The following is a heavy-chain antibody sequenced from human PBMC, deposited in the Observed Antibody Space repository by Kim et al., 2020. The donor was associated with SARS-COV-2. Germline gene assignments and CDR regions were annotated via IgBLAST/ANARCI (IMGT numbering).Heavy chain of an antibody. CDR1: GYTFTTYF. CDR2: INPNGGGT. CDR3: AKAGDFYDVDV. V-gene: IGHV1-46*01. Sequence: ASVKVSCKASGYTFTTYFMPWVRQAPGQGLEWMGIINPNGGGTSYTQKFQGRVTMTRDTSTSTVYMELSSLRSEDTAVYYCAKAGDFYDVDVWGQGTTVTVSS. D-gene: IGHD3-10*01. J-gene: IGHJ6*02.